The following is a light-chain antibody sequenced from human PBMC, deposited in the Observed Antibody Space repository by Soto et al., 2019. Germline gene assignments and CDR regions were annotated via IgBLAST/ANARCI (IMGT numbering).Light chain of an antibody. CDR1: TGAVTSGYY. CDR3: LLYYGGAQGV. J-gene: IGLJ3*02. Sequence: QAVVTQEPSLTVSPGGTVTLTFASSTGAVTSGYYPNWFQQKPGQAPRALVSSTSNKHSWTPARFSGSLLEGKAALTLSGVQPEDEAAYYCLLYYGGAQGVFGGGTKPTVL. V-gene: IGLV7-43*01. CDR2: STS.